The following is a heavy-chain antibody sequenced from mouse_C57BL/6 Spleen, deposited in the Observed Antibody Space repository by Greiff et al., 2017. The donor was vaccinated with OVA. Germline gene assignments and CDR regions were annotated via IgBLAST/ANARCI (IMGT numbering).Heavy chain of an antibody. J-gene: IGHJ4*01. D-gene: IGHD2-4*01. CDR1: GYTFTSYW. CDR2: IYPGSGST. Sequence: VQLQQPGAELVKPGASVKMSCKASGYTFTSYWITWVKQRPGQGLEWIGDIYPGSGSTNYNEKFKSKATLTVDTSSSTAYMQLSSLTSEDSAVYYCARGNIYYDYDGDYYAMDYWGQGTSVTVSS. V-gene: IGHV1-55*01. CDR3: ARGNIYYDYDGDYYAMDY.